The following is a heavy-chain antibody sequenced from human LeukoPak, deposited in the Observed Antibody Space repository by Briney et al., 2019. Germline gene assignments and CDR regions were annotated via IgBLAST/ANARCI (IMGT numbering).Heavy chain of an antibody. Sequence: LETLSLTCAVYGGSFSGYYWSWIRQPPGKGLEWIGEINHSGSTNYNPSLKSRVTISVDTSKNQFYLKLSSVTAADTAVYYCARTRIAAAFDSWGQGTLVTVSS. CDR1: GGSFSGYY. D-gene: IGHD6-13*01. J-gene: IGHJ5*01. CDR2: INHSGST. V-gene: IGHV4-34*01. CDR3: ARTRIAAAFDS.